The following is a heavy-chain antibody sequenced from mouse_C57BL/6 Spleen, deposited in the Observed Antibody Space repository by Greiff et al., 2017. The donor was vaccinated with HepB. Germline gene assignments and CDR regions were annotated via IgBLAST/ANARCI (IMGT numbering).Heavy chain of an antibody. CDR3: SRWDVTAVVVFDY. CDR1: GYTFTRYW. V-gene: IGHV1-55*01. D-gene: IGHD1-1*01. CDR2: IYPGSCST. J-gene: IGHJ2*01. Sequence: QVQLQQPGAELVKPGASVKMSCKASGYTFTRYWLTWVKQRPGQGLEWIGDIYPGSCSTNYNEKFKSKATLTVNTASSTAYMQPGSLTSEDAAVDDCSRWDVTAVVVFDYWGQGTTLTVSS.